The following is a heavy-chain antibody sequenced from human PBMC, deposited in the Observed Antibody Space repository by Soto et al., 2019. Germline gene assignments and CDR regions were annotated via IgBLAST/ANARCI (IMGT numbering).Heavy chain of an antibody. CDR1: GFTLSSYA. J-gene: IGHJ4*02. Sequence: GGSLRLSCAASGFTLSSYAMSWVRQAPGKGLEWVSTISGSGDSTYYADSVKGRFTISRDNSRDALYMQMNSLRAEDTAVYYCAKHYRIVVVAADFLDYWGQGTMVTVSS. V-gene: IGHV3-23*01. D-gene: IGHD2-2*01. CDR3: AKHYRIVVVAADFLDY. CDR2: ISGSGDST.